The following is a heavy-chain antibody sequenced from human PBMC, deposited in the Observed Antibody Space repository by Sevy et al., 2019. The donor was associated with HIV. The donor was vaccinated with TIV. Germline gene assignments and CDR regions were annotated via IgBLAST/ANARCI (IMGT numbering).Heavy chain of an antibody. Sequence: GGSLRLSCGASGFTFSNAWMTWVRQAPGKGLEWVGRIKSKSEGGTTDYAAPVKGRFTISRDNSRSTLYLEMNSLRAEDTAVYYCAAGAPVDPAMVGNFDHWGQGALVTVSS. V-gene: IGHV3-15*01. J-gene: IGHJ4*02. D-gene: IGHD5-18*01. CDR3: AAGAPVDPAMVGNFDH. CDR1: GFTFSNAW. CDR2: IKSKSEGGTT.